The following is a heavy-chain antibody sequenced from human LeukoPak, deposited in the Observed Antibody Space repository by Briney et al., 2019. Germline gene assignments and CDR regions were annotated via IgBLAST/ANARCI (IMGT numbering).Heavy chain of an antibody. V-gene: IGHV4-4*07. Sequence: SETLSLTCTVSGGSISGYYWSWIRQPAGKGLEWIGRFYSSGSFSYNPSLKSRVTMSVDTSKNQFSLKLYSVTAADTAVYYCARDSGENYYYYYMDVWGKGTTVTVSS. CDR2: FYSSGSF. CDR1: GGSISGYY. D-gene: IGHD3-16*01. CDR3: ARDSGENYYYYYMDV. J-gene: IGHJ6*03.